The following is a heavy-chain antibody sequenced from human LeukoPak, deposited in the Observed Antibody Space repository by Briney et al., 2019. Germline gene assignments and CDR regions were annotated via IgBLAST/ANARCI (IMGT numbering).Heavy chain of an antibody. Sequence: PSETLSLTCAVYGGSFSGYYWSWIRQPPGKGLEWIGEINHSGSTNYNPSLKSRVTISVDTSKNQFSLKLSSVTAADTAVYYCARHRALYCSGGSCSNFDYWGQGTLVTVSS. CDR1: GGSFSGYY. CDR3: ARHRALYCSGGSCSNFDY. J-gene: IGHJ4*02. V-gene: IGHV4-34*01. D-gene: IGHD2-15*01. CDR2: INHSGST.